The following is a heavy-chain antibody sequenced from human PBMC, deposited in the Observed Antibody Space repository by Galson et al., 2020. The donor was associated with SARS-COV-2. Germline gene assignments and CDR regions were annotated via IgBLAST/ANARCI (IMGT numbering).Heavy chain of an antibody. D-gene: IGHD1-26*01. Sequence: SETLSLTVTAPGGPSRTYSWSWTRRTPARGREGRGYYHYTESTNYNPTLKSRVTISIDTAKNHFSLKSSSVTAADTAVYYCARGLSGRSYYDWYFDLWGRGTLATVSS. CDR3: ARGLSGRSYYDWYFDL. CDR2: YHYTEST. CDR1: GGPSRTYS. J-gene: IGHJ2*01. V-gene: IGHV4-59*13.